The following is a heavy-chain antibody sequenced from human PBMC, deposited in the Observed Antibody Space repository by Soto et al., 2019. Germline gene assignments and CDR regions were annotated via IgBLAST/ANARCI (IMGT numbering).Heavy chain of an antibody. CDR2: IYYSGST. D-gene: IGHD3-9*01. V-gene: IGHV4-59*01. J-gene: IGHJ5*02. CDR3: ARDSGYVDYLFWFDP. Sequence: PSETLSLTCTVSGGSISSYYWSWIRQPPGKGLEWIGYIYYSGSTSYNPSLKSRVTISVDTSKNQFSLKLSSVTAADTAVYYCARDSGYVDYLFWFDPWGQGTLVTVSS. CDR1: GGSISSYY.